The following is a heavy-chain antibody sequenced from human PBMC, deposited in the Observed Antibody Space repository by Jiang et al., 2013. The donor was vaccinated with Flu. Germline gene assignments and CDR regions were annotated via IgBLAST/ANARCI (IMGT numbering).Heavy chain of an antibody. V-gene: IGHV2-5*02. CDR3: AHTQDNSWWFDS. J-gene: IGHJ5*01. D-gene: IGHD6-13*01. CDR2: IYWVDDR. Sequence: KPTQTLTLTCTFSGFSLSTTGVGVGWIRQPPGKALEWLALIYWVDDRRYSPSLESRLTVTKDTSENQVVLTMTNMDPVDTATHYCAHTQDNSWWFDSWGHGTLVTVSS. CDR1: GFSLSTTGVG.